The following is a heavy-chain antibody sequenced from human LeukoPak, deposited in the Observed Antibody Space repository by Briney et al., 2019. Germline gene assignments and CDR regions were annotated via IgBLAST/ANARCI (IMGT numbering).Heavy chain of an antibody. J-gene: IGHJ4*02. V-gene: IGHV1-69*04. Sequence: ASVKVSCKASGGTFSSYAISRVRQAPGQGLEWMGRIIPILGIANYAQKFQGRVTITADKSTSTAYMELSRLRSEDTAVYYCARDYDSSGYFDYWGQGTLVTVSS. CDR1: GGTFSSYA. D-gene: IGHD3-22*01. CDR2: IIPILGIA. CDR3: ARDYDSSGYFDY.